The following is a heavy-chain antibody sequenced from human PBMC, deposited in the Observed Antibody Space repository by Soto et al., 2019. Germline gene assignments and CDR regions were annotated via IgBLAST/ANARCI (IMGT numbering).Heavy chain of an antibody. J-gene: IGHJ4*02. D-gene: IGHD3-10*01. Sequence: GTSVNLSCKASGYTFTGYYMHWVQQATRQGLEWMGWINPNSGGTNYVQKFQGRVTMTRDTSISTAYMELSRLRSDDTAVYYCARDYRESPAKNYYGSGSYSLYFDYWGQGTLVTVSS. CDR3: ARDYRESPAKNYYGSGSYSLYFDY. V-gene: IGHV1-2*02. CDR1: GYTFTGYY. CDR2: INPNSGGT.